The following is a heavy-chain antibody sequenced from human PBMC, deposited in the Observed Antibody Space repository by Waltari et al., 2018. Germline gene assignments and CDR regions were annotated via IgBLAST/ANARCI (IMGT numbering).Heavy chain of an antibody. J-gene: IGHJ4*02. CDR3: ARGTGDIGY. CDR1: GGSISSHY. D-gene: IGHD7-27*01. CDR2: IYYSGST. V-gene: IGHV4-59*11. Sequence: QVQLQESGPGLVKPAETLSLTCTVSGGSISSHYWSWIRQPPGKGLEWIGYIYYSGSTNYNPSLKSRVTISVDTSKNQFSLKLSSVTAADTAVYYCARGTGDIGYWGQGTLVTVSS.